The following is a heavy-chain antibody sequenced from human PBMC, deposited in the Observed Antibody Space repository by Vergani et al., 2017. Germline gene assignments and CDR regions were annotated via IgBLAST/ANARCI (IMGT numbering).Heavy chain of an antibody. CDR1: GGSISSYY. J-gene: IGHJ6*02. CDR3: ARXKGGLWFGELSYYYGMDV. V-gene: IGHV4-59*12. Sequence: QVQLQESGSGLVKPSETLSLTCTVSGGSISSYYWSWIRQPPGKGLEWIGYIYYSGSTNYNPSLKSRVTISVDTSKNQFSLKLSSVTAADTAVYYCARXKGGLWFGELSYYYGMDVWGQGTTVTVSS. D-gene: IGHD3-10*01. CDR2: IYYSGST.